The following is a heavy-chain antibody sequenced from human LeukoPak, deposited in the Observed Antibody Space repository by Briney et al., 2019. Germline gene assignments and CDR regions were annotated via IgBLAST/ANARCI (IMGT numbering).Heavy chain of an antibody. CDR3: ATLSDRNFYYSYGLDV. CDR2: IGRYGVTT. J-gene: IGHJ6*02. V-gene: IGHV3-48*03. Sequence: PGGSLRLSCAASGSTLSTYEMNWVRQAPGKGLEWVAYIGRYGVTTYYADSVKGRFTISGDNAKNSLNLQMNSLRAEDTAVYYCATLSDRNFYYSYGLDVWGQGTTVTVS. CDR1: GSTLSTYE. D-gene: IGHD1-14*01.